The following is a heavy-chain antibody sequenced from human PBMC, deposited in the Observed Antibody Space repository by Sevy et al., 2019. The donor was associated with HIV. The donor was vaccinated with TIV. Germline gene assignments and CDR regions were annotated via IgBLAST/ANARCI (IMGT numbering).Heavy chain of an antibody. CDR2: IYYSGST. D-gene: IGHD3-10*01. J-gene: IGHJ6*02. CDR3: ARARGSGSSYYYYYGMDV. CDR1: GGSISSYY. Sequence: SETLSLTCTVSGGSISSYYWSWIRQPPGKGLEWIGYIYYSGSTNYNPSLKSRVTISVDTSKNQFCLKLSSVTAADTAVYYCARARGSGSSYYYYYGMDVWGQGTTVTVSS. V-gene: IGHV4-59*13.